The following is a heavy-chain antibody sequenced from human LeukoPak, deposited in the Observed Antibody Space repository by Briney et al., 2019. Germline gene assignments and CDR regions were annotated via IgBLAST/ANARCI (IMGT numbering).Heavy chain of an antibody. CDR3: ARGDDFSGDH. V-gene: IGHV3-7*04. Sequence: GGSLRLSCAVSGFTFSNFWMSWVRQAPGRGLEWVANIYPEGNEKYHVESVKGRFTISRDNTKNLLFLQMNGLRVEDTAVYYCARGDDFSGDHWGQGTLVTVSS. J-gene: IGHJ4*02. CDR2: IYPEGNEK. CDR1: GFTFSNFW. D-gene: IGHD1-1*01.